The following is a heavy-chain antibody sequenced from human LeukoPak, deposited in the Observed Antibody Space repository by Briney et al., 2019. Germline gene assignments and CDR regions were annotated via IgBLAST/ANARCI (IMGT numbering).Heavy chain of an antibody. V-gene: IGHV4-59*01. CDR1: GGSISSYY. Sequence: SETLSLTCTVSGGSISSYYWSWIRQPPGRGLEWIGYIYYSGSTNYNPSLKSRVTISVDTSKNQFSLKLTSVTAADTAVYYCARDSSGYYHWFDPWGQGTLVTVSS. CDR2: IYYSGST. D-gene: IGHD3-22*01. J-gene: IGHJ5*02. CDR3: ARDSSGYYHWFDP.